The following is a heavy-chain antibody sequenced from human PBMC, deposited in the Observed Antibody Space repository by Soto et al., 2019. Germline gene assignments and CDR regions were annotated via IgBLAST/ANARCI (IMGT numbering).Heavy chain of an antibody. CDR3: ARDPPTMLHVFDC. Sequence: PSHALSLTCAISGDSVSNNGAAWNCIRQSPSGGLEWLGRTYYRSKWFNDYAVSVKSRITISPDTSKNQFSLQLNAVTPDDTAVYYCARDPPTMLHVFDCWGQGTLVTVSS. CDR1: GDSVSNNGAA. J-gene: IGHJ4*02. D-gene: IGHD2-15*01. CDR2: TYYRSKWFN. V-gene: IGHV6-1*01.